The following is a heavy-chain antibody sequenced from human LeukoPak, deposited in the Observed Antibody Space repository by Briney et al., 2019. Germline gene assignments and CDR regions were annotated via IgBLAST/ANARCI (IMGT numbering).Heavy chain of an antibody. CDR1: GFTFSSYG. V-gene: IGHV3-33*01. J-gene: IGHJ3*02. Sequence: GGSLRLSCAASGFTFSSYGMQWVRRAPGKGLEWAAVIWYDGSSKYYADSVKGRFTISRDNSKNTLYLQMDSLTAEDTAVYYYARRHFDAFDIWGQGTVVTVSS. CDR3: ARRHFDAFDI. CDR2: IWYDGSSK.